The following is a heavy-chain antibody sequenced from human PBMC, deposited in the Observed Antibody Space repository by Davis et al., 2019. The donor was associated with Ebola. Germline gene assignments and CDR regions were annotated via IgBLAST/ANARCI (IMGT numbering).Heavy chain of an antibody. V-gene: IGHV3-7*03. CDR2: IKQDGSQK. CDR1: GFTFSNHW. D-gene: IGHD2-15*01. J-gene: IGHJ4*02. Sequence: GGSLRLSCAASGFTFSNHWMTWVRQAPGKGLEWVANIKQDGSQKYYVDSVKGRFSISRDNAENSLFLQMSNLRAEDTAVYYCARSIGGPDYWGRGTLVTVSS. CDR3: ARSIGGPDY.